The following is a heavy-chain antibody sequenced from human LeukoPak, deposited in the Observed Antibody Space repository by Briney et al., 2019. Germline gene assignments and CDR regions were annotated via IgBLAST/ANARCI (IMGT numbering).Heavy chain of an antibody. CDR2: IYHSGST. J-gene: IGHJ4*02. CDR1: GGSISSGGYY. Sequence: SQTLSLTCTVSGGSISSGGYYWSWIRQPPGKGLEWIGYIYHSGSTYYNPSLKSRVTISVDTSKNQFSLKVTSVTAADTAVYYCARARETVAIDYWGQGTLVTVSS. V-gene: IGHV4-30-2*01. D-gene: IGHD5-12*01. CDR3: ARARETVAIDY.